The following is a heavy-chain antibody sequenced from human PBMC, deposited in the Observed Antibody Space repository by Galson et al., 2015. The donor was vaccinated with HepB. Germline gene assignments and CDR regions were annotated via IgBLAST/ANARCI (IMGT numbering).Heavy chain of an antibody. CDR1: GFTFSSYA. D-gene: IGHD2-2*01. V-gene: IGHV3-23*01. CDR2: ISGSGGNT. CDR3: AKAAGDCTSSSCSKWGGLDH. J-gene: IGHJ4*02. Sequence: SLRLSCAASGFTFSSYAMSWVRQAPGKGLEWVSTISGSGGNTYYADSVKGRFTISRDSSKNTVFLQMDSLGAEETAVYYCAKAAGDCTSSSCSKWGGLDHWGQGTLVTVSS.